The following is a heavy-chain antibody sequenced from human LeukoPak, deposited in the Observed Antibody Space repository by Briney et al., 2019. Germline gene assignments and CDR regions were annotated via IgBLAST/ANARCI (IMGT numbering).Heavy chain of an antibody. J-gene: IGHJ3*01. CDR2: IKQDGSEK. D-gene: IGHD2-2*01. Sequence: PGGSLRLSCAASGFTFSSYWMTWVRQAPGKGLEWVANIKQDGSEKYYVDSVRGRFTISRDNAQNSLSLQMNILRPQDTAVYYFPRAHCLSTTPCYPSFCQRTQATDA. CDR3: PRAHCLSTTPCYPSFCQRTQATDA. V-gene: IGHV3-7*01. CDR1: GFTFSSYW.